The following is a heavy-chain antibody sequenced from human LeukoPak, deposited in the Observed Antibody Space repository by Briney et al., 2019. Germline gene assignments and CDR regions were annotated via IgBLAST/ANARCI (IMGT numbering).Heavy chain of an antibody. CDR2: MNPNSGNT. J-gene: IGHJ6*03. CDR1: GYSFTSYD. D-gene: IGHD6-19*01. Sequence: ASVKVSCKASGYSFTSYDINWVRQATGQELEWMGWMNPNSGNTGYAQKFQGRVTMTRNTSISTAYMELSSLRSEDTAVYYCARSGGIAVAGTWYYYMDVWGKGTTVTISS. CDR3: ARSGGIAVAGTWYYYMDV. V-gene: IGHV1-8*01.